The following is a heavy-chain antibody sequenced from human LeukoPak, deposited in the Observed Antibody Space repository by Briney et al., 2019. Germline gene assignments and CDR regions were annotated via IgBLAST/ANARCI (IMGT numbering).Heavy chain of an antibody. J-gene: IGHJ4*02. CDR2: ISSSSSYI. V-gene: IGHV3-21*01. CDR1: GFTFSSYS. Sequence: GGSLRLSCAASGFTFSSYSMNWVRQAPGKGLEWVSSISSSSSYIYYADSVKGRFTISRDNAKNSLYLQMNSLRVEDTAVYYCARSGLKAGGDYWGQGALVTVSS. D-gene: IGHD3-10*01. CDR3: ARSGLKAGGDY.